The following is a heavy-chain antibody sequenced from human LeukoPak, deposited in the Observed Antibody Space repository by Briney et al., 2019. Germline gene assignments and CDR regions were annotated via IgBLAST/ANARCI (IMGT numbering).Heavy chain of an antibody. D-gene: IGHD6-13*01. V-gene: IGHV4-59*08. J-gene: IGHJ4*02. CDR3: ARHRADSNNWFHFDF. CDR2: IYYSGST. Sequence: PSETLSLTCTVSGGSISSYYWSWIRRPPGKGLEWIAYIYYSGSTNYNPSLKSRVTMSVDTSKNQFSLKLSSMTAADTTVYYCARHRADSNNWFHFDFWGQGTLVTVSS. CDR1: GGSISSYY.